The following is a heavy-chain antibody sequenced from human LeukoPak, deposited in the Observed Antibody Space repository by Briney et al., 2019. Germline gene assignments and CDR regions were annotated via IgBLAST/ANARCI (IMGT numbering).Heavy chain of an antibody. CDR2: IYYSGST. Sequence: SETLSLTCTVSGGSISSYYWSWIRQPPGKGLEWIGYIYYSGSTNYNPSLKSRVTISVDTSKNQFSLKLSSVTAADTAVYYCARHTAEKYRWVDRWGQGTLVAASS. D-gene: IGHD2-2*01. CDR1: GGSISSYY. CDR3: ARHTAEKYRWVDR. J-gene: IGHJ5*02. V-gene: IGHV4-59*08.